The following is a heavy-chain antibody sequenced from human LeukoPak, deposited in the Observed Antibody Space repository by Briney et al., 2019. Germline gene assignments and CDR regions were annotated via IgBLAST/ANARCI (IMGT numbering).Heavy chain of an antibody. D-gene: IGHD2-21*02. V-gene: IGHV1-8*01. J-gene: IGHJ6*03. CDR3: ARRCGGGCYYYYYYYMDV. CDR2: MNPNSGNT. CDR1: GYTFTSYD. Sequence: EASVKVSCKASGYTFTSYDINWVRQATGQGLEWMGWMNPNSGNTGYAQKFQGRVTMTRNTSISTAYMELSSLRSEDTAVYYCARRCGGGCYYYYYYYMDVWGKGTTVTVSS.